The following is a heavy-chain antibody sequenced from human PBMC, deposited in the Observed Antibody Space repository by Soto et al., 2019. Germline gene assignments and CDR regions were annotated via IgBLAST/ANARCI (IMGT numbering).Heavy chain of an antibody. CDR3: AATFTIRLWLFGVDY. J-gene: IGHJ4*02. CDR2: IIPIFGTA. CDR1: GGTFISYA. Sequence: QVQLVQSGAEVKKPGSSVKVSCKASGGTFISYAISWVRQAPGQGLEWMGGIIPIFGTANYAQKFQGRVTITADESTSTAYMELSSLRSEATAVYYCAATFTIRLWLFGVDYWGQGSLVTVSS. D-gene: IGHD5-18*01. V-gene: IGHV1-69*01.